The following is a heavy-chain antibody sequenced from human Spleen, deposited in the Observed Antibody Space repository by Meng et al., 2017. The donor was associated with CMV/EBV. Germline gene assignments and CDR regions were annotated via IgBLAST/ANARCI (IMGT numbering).Heavy chain of an antibody. CDR3: ARDRGDYDFWSGYFDY. J-gene: IGHJ4*02. D-gene: IGHD3-3*01. CDR2: IYTSGST. V-gene: IGHV4-4*07. Sequence: VQLVESGGGVVQPGRSLSLSCTVSGGSISSYYWSWIRQPAGKGLEWTGRIYTSGSTNYNPSLKSRVTMSVDTSKNQFSLKLSSVTAADTAVYYCARDRGDYDFWSGYFDYWGQGTLVTVSS. CDR1: GGSISSYY.